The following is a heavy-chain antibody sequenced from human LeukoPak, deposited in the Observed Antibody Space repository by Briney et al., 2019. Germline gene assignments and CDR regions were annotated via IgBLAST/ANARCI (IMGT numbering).Heavy chain of an antibody. J-gene: IGHJ4*02. CDR2: VSSSSSYI. Sequence: GGSLRLSCAASGFTFSSYNMNWVRQAPGKGLEWVSSVSSSSSYIYYADSLKGRFTVSRDNAKNSLYLQMNSLRADDTAVYYCARVPGGYSTSSPPYYFDYWGQGTLVTVSS. D-gene: IGHD6-6*01. CDR3: ARVPGGYSTSSPPYYFDY. CDR1: GFTFSSYN. V-gene: IGHV3-21*01.